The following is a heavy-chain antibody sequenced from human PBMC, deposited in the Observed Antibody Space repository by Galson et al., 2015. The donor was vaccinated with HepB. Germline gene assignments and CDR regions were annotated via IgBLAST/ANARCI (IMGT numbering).Heavy chain of an antibody. CDR1: GYTFTGYY. V-gene: IGHV1-2*06. CDR2: INPNSGGT. CDR3: ARILRFLEREDDY. D-gene: IGHD3-3*01. Sequence: SVKVSCKASGYTFTGYYMHWVRQAPGQGLEWMGRINPNSGGTNYAQKFQGRVTMTRDTSISTAYMELSRLRSDDTAVYYCARILRFLEREDDYWGQGTLVTVSS. J-gene: IGHJ4*02.